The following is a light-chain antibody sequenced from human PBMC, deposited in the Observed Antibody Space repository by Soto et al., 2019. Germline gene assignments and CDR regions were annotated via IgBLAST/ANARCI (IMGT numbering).Light chain of an antibody. Sequence: SYELTQPPSVSVSPGQTASITCSGDNLGDKYACWYQQKPGQSPVLVIYQDSKRPSGIPERFSGSNSGNTATLTISGTQAMDEADYYCQAWDNNTPYVFGTGTKVTVL. V-gene: IGLV3-1*01. J-gene: IGLJ1*01. CDR2: QDS. CDR1: NLGDKY. CDR3: QAWDNNTPYV.